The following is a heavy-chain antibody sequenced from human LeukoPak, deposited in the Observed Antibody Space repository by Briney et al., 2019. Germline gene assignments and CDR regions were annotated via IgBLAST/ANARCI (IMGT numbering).Heavy chain of an antibody. Sequence: SETLSLTCTVSGGSIRSYYWSWIRQPPGKGLEWNGYIYYSGSTNYNPSLKSRVTISVDTSKNQFSLKLSSVTAADTAMYYCARRKITAAGTYYFDYWGQGTLVTVSS. CDR2: IYYSGST. CDR1: GGSIRSYY. J-gene: IGHJ4*02. V-gene: IGHV4-59*08. CDR3: ARRKITAAGTYYFDY. D-gene: IGHD6-13*01.